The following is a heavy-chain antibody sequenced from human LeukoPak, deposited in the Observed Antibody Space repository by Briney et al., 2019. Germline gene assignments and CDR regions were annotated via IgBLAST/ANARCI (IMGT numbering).Heavy chain of an antibody. J-gene: IGHJ5*02. CDR2: MNPNSGNT. V-gene: IGHV1-8*01. CDR1: GYTFTSYD. D-gene: IGHD3-10*01. Sequence: ASVKVSCKASGYTFTSYDINWVRQATGQGLEWMGWMNPNSGNTGYAQKFQGRVTMTRNTSISTAYMELSSLRSEDTAVYYCARGLYGSGSYFRYNWFDPWGQGTLVTVSS. CDR3: ARGLYGSGSYFRYNWFDP.